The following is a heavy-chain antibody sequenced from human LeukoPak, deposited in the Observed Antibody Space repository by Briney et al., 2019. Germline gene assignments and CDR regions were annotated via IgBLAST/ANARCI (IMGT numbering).Heavy chain of an antibody. V-gene: IGHV4-61*08. CDR1: GGSISSGGYY. Sequence: PSETLSLTCTVSGGSISSGGYYWSWIRQHPGKGLEWIGYIYYSGSTNYNPSLKSRVTISVDTSKNQFSLKLSSVTAADTAVYYCARDQGQTGVGYYYGMDVWGQGTTVTVSS. J-gene: IGHJ6*02. CDR3: ARDQGQTGVGYYYGMDV. CDR2: IYYSGST. D-gene: IGHD2-8*01.